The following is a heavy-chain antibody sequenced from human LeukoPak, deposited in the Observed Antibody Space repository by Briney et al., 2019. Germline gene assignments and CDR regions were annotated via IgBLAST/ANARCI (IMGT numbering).Heavy chain of an antibody. CDR3: ARDAGYSSAWSHWYFDL. V-gene: IGHV3-23*01. J-gene: IGHJ2*01. CDR2: IDGSGVGT. D-gene: IGHD6-19*01. CDR1: GFTFSSYV. Sequence: PGGSLRLSCAASGFTFSSYVMRWVRQAPGKGLEWVSTIDGSGVGTYYADSVKGRFTISRDSSKSTLYLHMNSLRDEDTAVYYCARDAGYSSAWSHWYFDLWGRGTLVTVSS.